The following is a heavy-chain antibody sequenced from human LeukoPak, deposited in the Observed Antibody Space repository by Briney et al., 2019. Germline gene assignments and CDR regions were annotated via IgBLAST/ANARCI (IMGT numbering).Heavy chain of an antibody. V-gene: IGHV1-18*01. CDR2: ISAYNGNT. Sequence: ASVKVSCKASGYTFTRYGISWVRQAPGQGLERMGWISAYNGNTNYAQKLQGRVTMTTDTSTSTAYMELRSLRSDDTAVYYCARVSGRKANRPYYMDVWGKGTTVTVSS. D-gene: IGHD3-10*01. CDR3: ARVSGRKANRPYYMDV. CDR1: GYTFTRYG. J-gene: IGHJ6*03.